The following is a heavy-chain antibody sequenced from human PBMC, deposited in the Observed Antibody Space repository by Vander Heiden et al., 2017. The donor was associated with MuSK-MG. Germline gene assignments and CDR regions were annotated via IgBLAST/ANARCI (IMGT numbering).Heavy chain of an antibody. J-gene: IGHJ4*02. CDR1: GGFIKHSPCY. Sequence: QVQLQASGPGLVRPSETLFLSCSVSGGFIKHSPCYWGWVRRPPGKGLEWLGTIFSTGGGTYYSPSLQNRITLSVDTSGNQFSLRLTSVSAADTAVYFCARHDASGYYWDSWGQGTLVTVSS. D-gene: IGHD3-3*01. CDR3: ARHDASGYYWDS. CDR2: IFSTGGGT. V-gene: IGHV4-39*01.